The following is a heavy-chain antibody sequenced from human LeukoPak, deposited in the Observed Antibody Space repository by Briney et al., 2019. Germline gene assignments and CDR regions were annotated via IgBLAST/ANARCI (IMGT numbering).Heavy chain of an antibody. CDR2: INHSGST. D-gene: IGHD4-17*01. CDR1: GGSISSGGYY. J-gene: IGHJ5*02. CDR3: ARGRNPLRRGFDP. V-gene: IGHV4-31*03. Sequence: SQTLSLTCTVSGGSISSGGYYWSWIRQHPGKGLEWIGEINHSGSTNYNPSLKSRVTISVDTSKNQFSLKLSSVTAADTAVYYCARGRNPLRRGFDPWGQGTLVTVSS.